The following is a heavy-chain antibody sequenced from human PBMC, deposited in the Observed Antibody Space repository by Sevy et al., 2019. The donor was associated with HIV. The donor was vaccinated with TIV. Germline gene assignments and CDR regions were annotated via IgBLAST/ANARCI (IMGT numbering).Heavy chain of an antibody. Sequence: GGCLRLSCAASGFTFSSYGLPWVRQAPGRGLEWVAGILSVGNIKYYIDSVKGRFTISRDDSKNTLYLQMNSLRAEDTAVYYCARESGSGWYIDHWGQGALVTVSS. CDR1: GFTFSSYG. D-gene: IGHD6-19*01. CDR3: ARESGSGWYIDH. CDR2: ILSVGNIK. J-gene: IGHJ4*02. V-gene: IGHV3-33*01.